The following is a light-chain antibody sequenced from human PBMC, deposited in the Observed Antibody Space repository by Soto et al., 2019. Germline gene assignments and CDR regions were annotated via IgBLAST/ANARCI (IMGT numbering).Light chain of an antibody. CDR3: SAYAGSNFYG. CDR2: EIS. V-gene: IGLV2-8*01. Sequence: QSLMTHPHSASGSPGKSVTICCPETSSDGGGYNYVSWYQQHPDKTPKLKSHEISKRPSGVPDRFSGSKSGNTASMTVSGIQAEDEGDYYCSAYAGSNFYGFGTGTKLTVL. CDR1: SSDGGGYNY. J-gene: IGLJ1*01.